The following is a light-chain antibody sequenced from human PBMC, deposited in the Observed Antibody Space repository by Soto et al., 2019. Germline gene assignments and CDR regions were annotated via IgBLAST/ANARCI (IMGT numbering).Light chain of an antibody. CDR3: QQPNSFPIT. Sequence: LQMTQSPSSLSDCVGDRVNITCRASQDISSWLAWYQKKPGKAPKLLIYAASSLQSGVPSRFSGSGSGTDFTLTISSLQPEDFATYYCQQPNSFPITFGHGTRLEIK. CDR1: QDISSW. V-gene: IGKV1-12*01. CDR2: AAS. J-gene: IGKJ5*01.